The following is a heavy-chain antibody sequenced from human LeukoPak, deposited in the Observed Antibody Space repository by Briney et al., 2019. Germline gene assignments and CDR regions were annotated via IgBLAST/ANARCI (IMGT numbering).Heavy chain of an antibody. CDR2: GSHSGIT. CDR1: GGSFSGYN. D-gene: IGHD6-13*01. J-gene: IGHJ5*02. CDR3: ARGYSSSWRVWFDP. Sequence: SETLSLTCAVYGGSFSGYNWTWIRQPPGQGLEWIGEGSHSGITKYNPYLERRVTTSVDTSKNQFPLTLSSVAAADTAVYYCARGYSSSWRVWFDPWGQGTLVTASS. V-gene: IGHV4-34*01.